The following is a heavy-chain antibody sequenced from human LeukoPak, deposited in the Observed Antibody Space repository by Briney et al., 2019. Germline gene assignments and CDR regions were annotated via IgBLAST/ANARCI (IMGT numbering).Heavy chain of an antibody. CDR2: INPNSGGT. CDR3: AREGIVVPAAMGGIDY. CDR1: GYTFTGYY. V-gene: IGHV1-2*02. D-gene: IGHD2-2*01. J-gene: IGHJ4*02. Sequence: ASVKVSCKASGYTFTGYYMHWVRQAPGQGLEWMGCINPNSGGTNYAQKFQGRVTMTKDTSISTAYMELSRLRSDDTAVYYCAREGIVVPAAMGGIDYWGQGTLVTVSS.